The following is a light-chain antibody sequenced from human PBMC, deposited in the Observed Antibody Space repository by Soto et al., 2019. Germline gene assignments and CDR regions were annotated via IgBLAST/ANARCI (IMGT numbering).Light chain of an antibody. CDR2: EGS. J-gene: IGLJ1*01. Sequence: QSVLTQPASVSGSPGQSITISCTGTISDVGGYNYVSWYQQHPGKAPKLMIYEGSKRPSGVSNRFSGSKSGNTASLTISGLQAEDEADYYCCSYAGSSSYVFGTGTKVTVL. V-gene: IGLV2-23*01. CDR3: CSYAGSSSYV. CDR1: ISDVGGYNY.